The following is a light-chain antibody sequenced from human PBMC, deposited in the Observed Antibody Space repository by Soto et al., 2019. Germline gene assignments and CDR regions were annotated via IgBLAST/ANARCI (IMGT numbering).Light chain of an antibody. CDR1: SSDVGAYDF. V-gene: IGLV2-14*03. CDR2: EVR. CDR3: SAHTTRNTRV. Sequence: QSALTQPASVSGSPGQSITISCTGTSSDVGAYDFVSWYQQHPDKAPNLMIYEVRGRPSGVSNRFSGSKSFNTATLTISGLQAEDEADYYCSAHTTRNTRVFGTGTKLTVL. J-gene: IGLJ1*01.